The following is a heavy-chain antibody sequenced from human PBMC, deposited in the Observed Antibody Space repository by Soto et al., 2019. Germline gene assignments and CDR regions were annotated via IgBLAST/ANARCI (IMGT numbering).Heavy chain of an antibody. V-gene: IGHV4-59*01. CDR1: GGSISRYY. CDR3: ARDRSTYGGGGTGEVKENWFDP. CDR2: AYYSGDT. Sequence: SEILSLTCSVSGGSISRYYWSWIRQPPGKGLEWIGYAYYSGDTGYNPSLKSRVTMAVDTSKNQVSLKLSSVTAADTAVYYCARDRSTYGGGGTGEVKENWFDPRGQGALVTVSS. J-gene: IGHJ5*02. D-gene: IGHD2-8*01.